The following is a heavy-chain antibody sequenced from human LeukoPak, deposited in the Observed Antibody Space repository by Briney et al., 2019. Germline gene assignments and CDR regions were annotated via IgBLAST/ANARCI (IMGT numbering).Heavy chain of an antibody. D-gene: IGHD6-6*01. Sequence: ASVKVSCKASGYTFPSYFMHWVRQAPGQGLEWMGIINPTGGSTTYAQKFQGRVTMTRDTSPSTVYMELSSLTSDDTAVYYCARTAARRFDYWGQGTLVTVSS. J-gene: IGHJ4*02. CDR2: INPTGGST. V-gene: IGHV1-46*01. CDR1: GYTFPSYF. CDR3: ARTAARRFDY.